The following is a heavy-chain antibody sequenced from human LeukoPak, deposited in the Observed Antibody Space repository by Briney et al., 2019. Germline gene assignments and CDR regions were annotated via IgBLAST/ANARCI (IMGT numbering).Heavy chain of an antibody. CDR3: GIAAAGTTLHYYYGMDG. Sequence: GGSLRLSCAASGFTFSSYAMSWVRQAPGKGLEWVSAIIGSGGSTYYADSVKARFTISRDNSKNTLYLQMNSLRAEDTAVYYCGIAAAGTTLHYYYGMDGWGQGTTVTVSS. V-gene: IGHV3-23*01. CDR2: IIGSGGST. D-gene: IGHD6-13*01. J-gene: IGHJ6*02. CDR1: GFTFSSYA.